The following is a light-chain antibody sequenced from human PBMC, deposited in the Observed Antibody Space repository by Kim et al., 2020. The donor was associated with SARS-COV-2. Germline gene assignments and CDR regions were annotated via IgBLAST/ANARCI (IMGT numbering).Light chain of an antibody. J-gene: IGKJ2*01. CDR1: QSVSSY. V-gene: IGKV3-11*01. Sequence: SVSPGERATRSCRASQSVSSYLAWYQQKPGQAPRRLIYDASNRATGIPARFSGSGSGTDFTLTISSLEPEDFAVYYCQQRSNWQYTFGQGTKLEI. CDR3: QQRSNWQYT. CDR2: DAS.